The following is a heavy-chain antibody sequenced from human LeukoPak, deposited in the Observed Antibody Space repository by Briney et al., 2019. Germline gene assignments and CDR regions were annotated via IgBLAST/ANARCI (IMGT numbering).Heavy chain of an antibody. D-gene: IGHD3-10*01. CDR1: GFTFADYA. J-gene: IGHJ4*02. Sequence: GGSLRLSCAASGFTFADYAMHWVRQVPGKGLEWVSGISWNSNNIGYADSVRGRFTISRDNSKNTLYLQMNSLRAEDTAVYYCAKDGGVSGSYYSPIDYWGQGTLVTVSS. CDR3: AKDGGVSGSYYSPIDY. CDR2: ISWNSNNI. V-gene: IGHV3-9*01.